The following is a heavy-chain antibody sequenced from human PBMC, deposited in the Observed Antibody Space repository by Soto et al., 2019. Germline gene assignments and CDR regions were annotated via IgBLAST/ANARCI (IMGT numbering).Heavy chain of an antibody. CDR2: IIPILGTA. Sequence: QVQLVQSGAEVKNPGSSVKVSCKASGGTFSSYSISWVRQAPGQGREWMEGIIPILGTANYAQKCQGRVTITGDETTSTGYMELSSLRSEDTAVYYCARGVVFQKYYYDCSGYWSYFDYWGQGTLVTVSS. CDR3: ARGVVFQKYYYDCSGYWSYFDY. J-gene: IGHJ4*02. D-gene: IGHD3-22*01. V-gene: IGHV1-69*01. CDR1: GGTFSSYS.